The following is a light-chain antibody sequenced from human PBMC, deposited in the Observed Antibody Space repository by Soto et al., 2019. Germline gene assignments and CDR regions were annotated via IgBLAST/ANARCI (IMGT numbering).Light chain of an antibody. V-gene: IGKV3-15*01. Sequence: EILMTQSPDTLSVSPGESATLSCRASQRVYSNLAWYQQRPGQAPGLLIYGASTRATGVPARFSGRGSGTEFTLTISSLQSEDFAVYSCQQYTNWPPNTFGQGTRLEIK. CDR2: GAS. J-gene: IGKJ5*01. CDR1: QRVYSN. CDR3: QQYTNWPPNT.